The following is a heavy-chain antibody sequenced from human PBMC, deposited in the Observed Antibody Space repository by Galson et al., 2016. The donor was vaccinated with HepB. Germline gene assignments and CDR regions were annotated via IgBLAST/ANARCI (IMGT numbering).Heavy chain of an antibody. CDR2: ITSDGRST. Sequence: SLRLSCAASGFSFNFYWMHWVRQAPGKGLVWVSRITSDGRSTNYADSVQGRFTISRDNAQTTVYLQMHSLTAEDTAVYYCARANPYGDYLDYWGQGTLVTVSS. J-gene: IGHJ4*02. V-gene: IGHV3-74*01. CDR3: ARANPYGDYLDY. CDR1: GFSFNFYW. D-gene: IGHD4-17*01.